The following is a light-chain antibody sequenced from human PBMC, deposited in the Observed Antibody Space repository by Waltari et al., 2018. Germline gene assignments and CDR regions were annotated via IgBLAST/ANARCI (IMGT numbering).Light chain of an antibody. CDR2: KTS. CDR3: QQYYSDSIT. CDR1: QSIDRW. J-gene: IGKJ5*01. Sequence: DIQMTQSPSTLSASVGDRVTITCRTSQSIDRWLAWHQQKPGKAPKALIYKTSSLESGVPSRFSGSGSGTEFTLTISSLQPDDFATYYCQQYYSDSITFGQGTRLEIK. V-gene: IGKV1-5*03.